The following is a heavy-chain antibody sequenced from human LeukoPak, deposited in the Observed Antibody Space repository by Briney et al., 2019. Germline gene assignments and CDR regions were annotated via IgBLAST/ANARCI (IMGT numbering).Heavy chain of an antibody. J-gene: IGHJ5*01. CDR1: GYTFRNYD. V-gene: IGHV1-8*03. Sequence: ASVKVSCKTSGYTFRNYDIVWVRQATGQGLEWMGWMKPDNGNRGYIEMFQGRLTLTRDTSINTAYLELSNLTSDDTAVYYCARGNNWYDYWGQGTLVTVSS. CDR3: ARGNNWYDY. CDR2: MKPDNGNR.